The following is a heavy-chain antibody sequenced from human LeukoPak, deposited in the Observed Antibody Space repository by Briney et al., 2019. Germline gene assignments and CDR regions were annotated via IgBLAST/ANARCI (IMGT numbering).Heavy chain of an antibody. CDR3: ATSSSWPPGWDY. J-gene: IGHJ4*02. Sequence: GGSLRLSCAASGFTVSSNYMSWVRQAPGKGLEWVSVIHTGGDTYYPDSVQGRFTISRDSSKNTLHLQMNSLRAEDTAVYYCATSSSWPPGWDYWGQGTLVTVSS. CDR2: IHTGGDT. V-gene: IGHV3-53*01. D-gene: IGHD6-13*01. CDR1: GFTVSSNY.